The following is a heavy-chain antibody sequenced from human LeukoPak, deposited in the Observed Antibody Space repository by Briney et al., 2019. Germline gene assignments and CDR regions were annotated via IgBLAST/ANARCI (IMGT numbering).Heavy chain of an antibody. J-gene: IGHJ4*02. Sequence: GGSLRLSCAASGFTFSSYAMSWVRQAPGKGLEWASAISGTGGSTYYADSVKGRFTISRDNSKNTLYLQMNSLRAEDTAVYYCAKVRDNWGFDYWGQGTLVTVSS. CDR2: ISGTGGST. CDR1: GFTFSSYA. V-gene: IGHV3-23*01. D-gene: IGHD7-27*01. CDR3: AKVRDNWGFDY.